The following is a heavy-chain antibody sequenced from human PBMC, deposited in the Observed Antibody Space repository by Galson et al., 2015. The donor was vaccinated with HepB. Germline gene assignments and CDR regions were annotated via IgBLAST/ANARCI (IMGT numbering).Heavy chain of an antibody. CDR1: GFSFDDYA. Sequence: SLRLSCAASGFSFDDYAMSWVRQAPGKGLEWVSAISRSGGSSYYADSVKGRFTISRDNSENTLYLQVNSLSADDTAVYYCAKGGGGGALDIWGRGTMVTVSS. CDR2: ISRSGGSS. CDR3: AKGGGGGALDI. J-gene: IGHJ3*02. V-gene: IGHV3-23*01.